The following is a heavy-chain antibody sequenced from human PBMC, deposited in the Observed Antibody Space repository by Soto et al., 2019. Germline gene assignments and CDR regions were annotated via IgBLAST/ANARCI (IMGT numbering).Heavy chain of an antibody. D-gene: IGHD3-22*01. CDR3: ARDRVTMIVVNGMDV. CDR2: INSDGSST. Sequence: EVQLVESGGGLVQPGGSLRLSCAASGFTFSSYWMHWVRQAPGKGLVWVSRINSDGSSTSYADSVKGRFTISRDNAKNTLYLHMNSLRAEDTAVYYCARDRVTMIVVNGMDVWGQGTTVTVSS. J-gene: IGHJ6*02. V-gene: IGHV3-74*01. CDR1: GFTFSSYW.